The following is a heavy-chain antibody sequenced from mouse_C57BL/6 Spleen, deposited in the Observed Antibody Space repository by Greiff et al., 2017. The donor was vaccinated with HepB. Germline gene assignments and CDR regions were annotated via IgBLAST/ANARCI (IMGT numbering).Heavy chain of an antibody. J-gene: IGHJ1*03. CDR1: GFTFSSYG. D-gene: IGHD1-1*01. Sequence: EVKLVESGGDLVKPGGSLKLSCAASGFTFSSYGMSWVRQTPDKRLEWVATISSGGSYTYYPDSVKGRFTISRDNAKNTLYLQMSSLKSEDTAMYYCARHESYGSSLYWYFDVWGTGTTVTVSS. V-gene: IGHV5-6*01. CDR3: ARHESYGSSLYWYFDV. CDR2: ISSGGSYT.